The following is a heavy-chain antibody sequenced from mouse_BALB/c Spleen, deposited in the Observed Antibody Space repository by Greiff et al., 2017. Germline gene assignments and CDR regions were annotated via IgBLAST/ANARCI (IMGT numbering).Heavy chain of an antibody. CDR2: ISYSGST. Sequence: EVKLVESGPSLVKPSQTLSLTCSVTGDSITSGYWNWIRKFPGNKLEYMGYISYSGSTYYNPSLKSRISITRDTSKNQYYLQLNSVTTEDTATYYCARKGIYYDYDYAMDYWGQGTSVTVSS. CDR3: ARKGIYYDYDYAMDY. D-gene: IGHD2-4*01. CDR1: GDSITSGY. V-gene: IGHV3-8*02. J-gene: IGHJ4*01.